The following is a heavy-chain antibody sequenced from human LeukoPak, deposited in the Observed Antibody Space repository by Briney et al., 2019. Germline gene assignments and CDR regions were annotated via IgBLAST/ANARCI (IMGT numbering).Heavy chain of an antibody. V-gene: IGHV3-23*01. CDR2: ISSNGDFT. CDR1: RFTFNTYA. D-gene: IGHD2-15*01. CDR3: ATVNRDCSGGTCYSYDY. Sequence: PGGPLRLSCVASRFTFNTYAVNWVRQAPGKGLEWVSAISSNGDFTYYADSVRGRFTISRDNSKNTVFLQMNGLRADDRAVYYCATVNRDCSGGTCYSYDYWGQGTLVTVSS. J-gene: IGHJ4*02.